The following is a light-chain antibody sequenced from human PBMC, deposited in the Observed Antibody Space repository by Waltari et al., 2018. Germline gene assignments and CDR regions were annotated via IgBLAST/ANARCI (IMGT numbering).Light chain of an antibody. Sequence: QSVLAQPPSASGTPGQRITISCSGSNSNIGSNTVNWYQQFPGTAPRLLIYSNKQRPSGVPDRFSASKSGSAAALAISGLHSEDEADYYCSTWDDRLTGVVFGGGTKVTVL. CDR3: STWDDRLTGVV. CDR1: NSNIGSNT. V-gene: IGLV1-44*01. CDR2: SNK. J-gene: IGLJ2*01.